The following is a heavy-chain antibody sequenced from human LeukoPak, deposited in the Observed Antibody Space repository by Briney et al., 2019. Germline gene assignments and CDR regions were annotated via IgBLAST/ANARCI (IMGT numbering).Heavy chain of an antibody. CDR1: GFSVTNNY. CDR3: AKEEAENWVRGTLDH. CDR2: VSAGGGTT. V-gene: IGHV3-23*01. Sequence: GGSLRLACAVSGFSVTNNYMSWVRQAPGMGLEWVSVVSAGGGTTYYADSVKGRFTISRDNSKNTLYLQMNSLRAEDTAVYYCAKEEAENWVRGTLDHWGQGTLVTVSS. D-gene: IGHD3-10*01. J-gene: IGHJ4*02.